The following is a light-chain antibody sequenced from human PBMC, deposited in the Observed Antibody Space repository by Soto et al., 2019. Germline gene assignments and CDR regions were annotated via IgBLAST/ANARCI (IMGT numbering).Light chain of an antibody. J-gene: IGLJ1*01. V-gene: IGLV2-14*03. CDR1: SSDVGAYDT. CDR2: EVS. CDR3: SSYTSTSTRV. Sequence: QSALTQPASVYGSPGQSITISCTGTSSDVGAYDTVSWYQQHPGKAPKLIIYEVSDRPSGVSTRFSGSKSGSTASLTISGLQADDEADYYCSSYTSTSTRVFGTGTKLTVL.